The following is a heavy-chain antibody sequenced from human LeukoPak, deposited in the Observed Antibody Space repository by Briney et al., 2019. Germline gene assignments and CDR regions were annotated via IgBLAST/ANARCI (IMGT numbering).Heavy chain of an antibody. D-gene: IGHD6-13*01. V-gene: IGHV3-43*02. CDR1: GFTFDDYA. Sequence: GGSLRLSCAASGFTFDDYAMHWVRQAPGKGLEWVSLISGDGGSTYYADSVKGRFTISRDNSKNSLYLQMNSLTTEDTALYYCAQSEHSSSPEYYYYYGMDVWGQGTTVTVSS. J-gene: IGHJ6*02. CDR3: AQSEHSSSPEYYYYYGMDV. CDR2: ISGDGGST.